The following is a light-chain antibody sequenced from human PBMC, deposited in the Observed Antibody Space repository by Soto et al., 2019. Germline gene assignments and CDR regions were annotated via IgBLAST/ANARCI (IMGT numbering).Light chain of an antibody. CDR2: KTS. CDR1: QSLSGW. Sequence: DIQMTQSPSTLSASVGDRVTITCRASQSLSGWLAWYQQKPGQAPKLLIYKTSSLESGVPSRCRGGGSGTEFTLPISSLQPDDFATYYCQLYNSLYTSGQGTKLEIK. CDR3: QLYNSLYT. J-gene: IGKJ2*01. V-gene: IGKV1-5*03.